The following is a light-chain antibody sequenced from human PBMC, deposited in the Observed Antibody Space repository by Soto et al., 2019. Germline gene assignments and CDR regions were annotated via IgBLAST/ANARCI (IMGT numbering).Light chain of an antibody. CDR2: DND. J-gene: IGLJ3*02. CDR3: GSWEASLGAGWV. CDR1: SSNIGQNF. V-gene: IGLV1-51*01. Sequence: SVLTQPPSVSAAPGQTVTIACSGSSSNIGQNFVSWYQQLPGAAPQLIIYDNDKRPSGVPDRFSGSKSGASANLAITGLQTGDEADYYCGSWEASLGAGWVFGGGTKVTVL.